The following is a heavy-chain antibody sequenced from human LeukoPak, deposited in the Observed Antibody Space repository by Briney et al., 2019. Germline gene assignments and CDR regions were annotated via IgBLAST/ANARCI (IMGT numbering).Heavy chain of an antibody. CDR3: ARDWASGYQLYGMDV. CDR1: GFTFSSYA. CDR2: ISYDGSNK. J-gene: IGHJ6*02. D-gene: IGHD2-2*01. V-gene: IGHV3-30-3*01. Sequence: PGRSLRLSCAASGFTFSSYAMHWVRQAPGKGLEWVAVISYDGSNKYYADSVKGRFTISRDNSKNTLYLQMNSLRAEDTAVYYCARDWASGYQLYGMDVWGQGTTVTVSS.